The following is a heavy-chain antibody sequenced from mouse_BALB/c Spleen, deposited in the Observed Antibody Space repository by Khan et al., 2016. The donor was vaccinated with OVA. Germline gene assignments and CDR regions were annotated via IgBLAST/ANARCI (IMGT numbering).Heavy chain of an antibody. CDR2: INPTSGYT. CDR3: TRDRIDY. J-gene: IGHJ2*01. V-gene: IGHV1-7*01. CDR1: GYTFTTYW. Sequence: VQLQQSGAELAKPGASVKMSCKASGYTFTTYWMHWVKQRPGQGLEWIGYINPTSGYTDYNETFKDRATLYAAKSSSTAYLQLRRLTSEDSAVYYCTRDRIDYWGQGTTLTVSS.